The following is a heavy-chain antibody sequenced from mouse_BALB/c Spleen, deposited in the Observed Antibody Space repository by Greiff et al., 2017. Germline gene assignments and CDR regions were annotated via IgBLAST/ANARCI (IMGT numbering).Heavy chain of an antibody. CDR1: GFNIKDYY. J-gene: IGHJ3*01. D-gene: IGHD4-1*01. Sequence: EVQLHQSGAELVRPGALVKLSCKASGFNIKDYYMHWVKQRPEQGLEWIGWIDPENGNTIYDPKFQGKASITADTSSNTAYLQLSSLTSEDTAVYYCAYNWDEGFAYWGQGTLVTVSA. CDR2: IDPENGNT. CDR3: AYNWDEGFAY. V-gene: IGHV14-1*02.